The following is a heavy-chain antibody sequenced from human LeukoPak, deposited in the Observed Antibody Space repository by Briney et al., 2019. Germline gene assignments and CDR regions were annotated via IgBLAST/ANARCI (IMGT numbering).Heavy chain of an antibody. Sequence: GGSLRLSCAASGSTFSSYWMSWVRQAPGKGLEWVANIKQDGSEKYYVDSVKGRFTISRDNAKNSLYLLMNSLRAEDTAVYYCARGQLVQDYWGQGTLVTVSS. CDR1: GSTFSSYW. CDR2: IKQDGSEK. V-gene: IGHV3-7*03. D-gene: IGHD6-13*01. CDR3: ARGQLVQDY. J-gene: IGHJ4*02.